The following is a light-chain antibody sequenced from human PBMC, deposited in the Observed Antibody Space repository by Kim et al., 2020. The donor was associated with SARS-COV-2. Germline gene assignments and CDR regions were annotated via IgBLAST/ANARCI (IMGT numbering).Light chain of an antibody. CDR3: QQSYSSPPT. V-gene: IGKV1-39*01. CDR2: AAS. J-gene: IGKJ4*01. Sequence: DIQMTQSPSSLSASVGGRVTITCRASQPISKYLNWYQQRPGKAPKLLIYAASRLETGVPSRFSGSGSGSDFTLTISGLLPEDFSTYFCQQSYSSPPTFGGGTKVYIK. CDR1: QPISKY.